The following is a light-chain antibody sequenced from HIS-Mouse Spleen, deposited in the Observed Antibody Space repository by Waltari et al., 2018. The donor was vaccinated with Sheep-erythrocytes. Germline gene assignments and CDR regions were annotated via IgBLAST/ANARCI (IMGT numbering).Light chain of an antibody. J-gene: IGKJ4*01. CDR1: QSISSW. CDR2: AAS. V-gene: IGKV1-39*01. Sequence: DIQMTQSTSTLSASVGDRVTITFLSSQSISSWLAWYQQKPGKAPKLLIYAASSLQSGVPSRFSGSGSGTDFTLTISSLQPEDFATYYCQQSYSTPPLTFGGGTKVEIK. CDR3: QQSYSTPPLT.